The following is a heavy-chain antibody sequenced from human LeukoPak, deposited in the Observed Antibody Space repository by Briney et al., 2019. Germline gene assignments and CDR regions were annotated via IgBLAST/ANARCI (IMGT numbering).Heavy chain of an antibody. D-gene: IGHD6-13*01. CDR2: IYYSGST. CDR3: ARAYSVVVAFDY. Sequence: SETLSLTCTVSGGSISSYYWSWIRQPPGKGLEWIGYIYYSGSTNYNPSLKSRVTISVDTSKNQFSLKLSSVTAADTAVYYCARAYSVVVAFDYWGQGTLVTVSS. CDR1: GGSISSYY. V-gene: IGHV4-59*12. J-gene: IGHJ4*02.